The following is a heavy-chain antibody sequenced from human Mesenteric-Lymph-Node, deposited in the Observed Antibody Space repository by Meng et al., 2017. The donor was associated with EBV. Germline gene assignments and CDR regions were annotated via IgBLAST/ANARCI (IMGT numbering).Heavy chain of an antibody. CDR1: GGSFGGYF. J-gene: IGHJ4*02. CDR2: INRVGST. V-gene: IGHV4-34*01. D-gene: IGHD3-10*01. CDR3: ASRSGHSDY. Sequence: QVHLQRWGAGLLTPSGTLSLTCGVSGGSFGGYFWSWIRQPPGKGLEWIGEINRVGSTNYNPSLKSRLTMSVDTSKNHFSLKLSSVTAADTAVYYCASRSGHSDYWGQGTLVTVSS.